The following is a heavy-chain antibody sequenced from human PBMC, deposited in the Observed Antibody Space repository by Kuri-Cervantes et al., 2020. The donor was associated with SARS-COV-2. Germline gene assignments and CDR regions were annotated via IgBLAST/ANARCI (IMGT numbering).Heavy chain of an antibody. D-gene: IGHD2-21*01. J-gene: IGHJ4*02. CDR2: VKTNSGNT. V-gene: IGHV1-8*01. CDR3: YCAPKEGFDS. CDR1: ETTFPNYD. Sequence: ASVKVSCKAPETTFPNYDINWVRQATGQGLEWMGMVKTNSGNTLYAQFFQGRVTMTRDTSTSTVYMELSSLTSEDTAFYYCYCAPKEGFDSWGQGTLVTVSS.